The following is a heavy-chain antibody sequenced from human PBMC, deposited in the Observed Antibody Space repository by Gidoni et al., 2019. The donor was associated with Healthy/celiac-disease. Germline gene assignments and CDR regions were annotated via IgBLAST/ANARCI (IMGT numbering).Heavy chain of an antibody. V-gene: IGHV3-21*01. CDR2: ISSSSIYI. J-gene: IGHJ3*02. D-gene: IGHD2-8*01. CDR1: GFPFSSYS. Sequence: EVQLVEAGGGLVKPGGSLRLSCAAAGFPFSSYSRKWARQAPGKGLECVSSISSSSIYIYYADSVKGLFTISRDNAKNSLYLQMNSLRAEDTAVYYCAREDCTNGVCYIARVGDAFDIWGQGTMVTVSS. CDR3: AREDCTNGVCYIARVGDAFDI.